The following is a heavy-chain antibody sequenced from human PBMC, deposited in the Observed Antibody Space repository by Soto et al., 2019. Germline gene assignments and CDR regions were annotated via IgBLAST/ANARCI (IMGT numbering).Heavy chain of an antibody. J-gene: IGHJ4*02. CDR1: GGSISSGDYY. CDR2: IYYSGST. CDR3: ARRKNYGDYDQFYFDY. D-gene: IGHD4-17*01. Sequence: SETLSLTCTVSGGSISSGDYYWSWIRQPPGKGLEWIGYIYYSGSTYYNPSLKSRVTISVDRSKNQFSLKLSSVTAADTAVYYCARRKNYGDYDQFYFDYWGQGSLVTVSS. V-gene: IGHV4-30-4*01.